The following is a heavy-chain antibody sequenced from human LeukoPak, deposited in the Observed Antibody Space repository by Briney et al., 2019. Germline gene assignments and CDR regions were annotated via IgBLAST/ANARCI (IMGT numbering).Heavy chain of an antibody. V-gene: IGHV3-30*18. CDR3: AKANAREFDY. Sequence: GGSLRLSCAASGFTFSRYGMHWVREAPGKGLEWVAVISNDGSYKSFADSVKGRFTISRDNSKDTLYLQMNSLRVEDTAAYYCAKANAREFDYWGQGTLVTVSS. CDR1: GFTFSRYG. CDR2: ISNDGSYK. J-gene: IGHJ4*02. D-gene: IGHD3-10*01.